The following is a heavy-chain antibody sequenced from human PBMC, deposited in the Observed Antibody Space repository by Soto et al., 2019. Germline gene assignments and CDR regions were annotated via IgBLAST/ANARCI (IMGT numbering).Heavy chain of an antibody. CDR1: GGTFSTYP. CDR3: ARGATHGSSWYFWFDP. CDR2: IIPLFGTT. Sequence: EQLVQSGAEVRMPGSSVKVSCKASGGTFSTYPINWVRQAPGQGLEWMGGIIPLFGTTNYAQKFKGRVTITADESTSTAYMELSSLRAEDAAVYYCARGATHGSSWYFWFDPWGQGTLVTVSS. D-gene: IGHD6-13*01. V-gene: IGHV1-69*01. J-gene: IGHJ5*02.